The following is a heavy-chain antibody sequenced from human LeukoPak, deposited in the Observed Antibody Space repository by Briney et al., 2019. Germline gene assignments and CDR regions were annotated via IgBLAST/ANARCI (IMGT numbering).Heavy chain of an antibody. D-gene: IGHD3-10*01. Sequence: GGSLRLSCAASGFTFSSYAMSWVRQAPGKGLEWVSAISGSGGSTYYADSVKGRFTISRDNSKNTLYLQMNSLRAEDTAVYYCATTFGELLSRYFDYWGQGTLVTVSS. CDR3: ATTFGELLSRYFDY. CDR1: GFTFSSYA. CDR2: ISGSGGST. J-gene: IGHJ4*02. V-gene: IGHV3-23*01.